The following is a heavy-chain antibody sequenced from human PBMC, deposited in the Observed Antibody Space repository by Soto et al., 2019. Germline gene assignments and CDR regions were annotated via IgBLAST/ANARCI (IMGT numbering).Heavy chain of an antibody. CDR3: AREYTAWPLAYGLDV. CDR2: IGSRSDI. Sequence: GGSLRLSCVGSGFTFSNYSINWVRQAPGKGLEWVSSIGSRSDIYYADSVKGRFTISRDNAENSVSLQMNSLRAEDTAVYYCAREYTAWPLAYGLDVWGQGTTVTVSS. V-gene: IGHV3-21*01. D-gene: IGHD2-2*02. J-gene: IGHJ6*02. CDR1: GFTFSNYS.